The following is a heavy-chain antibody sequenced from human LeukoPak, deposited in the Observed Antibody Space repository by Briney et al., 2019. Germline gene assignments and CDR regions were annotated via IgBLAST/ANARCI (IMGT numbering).Heavy chain of an antibody. J-gene: IGHJ1*01. Sequence: PGGSLRLSCAASGFTFSTYWMSWVRQAPGKGLEWVANIRQDGSDKYYVDSVRGRFTISRDNAKNSLYLQMNSLRAEDTAVYYCARDGHYDILTGYFQDWGQGTLVTVSS. CDR2: IRQDGSDK. CDR1: GFTFSTYW. CDR3: ARDGHYDILTGYFQD. V-gene: IGHV3-7*03. D-gene: IGHD3-9*01.